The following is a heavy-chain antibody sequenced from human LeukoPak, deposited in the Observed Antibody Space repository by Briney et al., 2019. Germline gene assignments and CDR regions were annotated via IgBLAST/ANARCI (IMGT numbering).Heavy chain of an antibody. CDR1: GGSIISSSHY. CDR2: GYYSGGT. Sequence: SETLSLTCTVSGGSIISSSHYWGWIRQPPGKGLEWIGSGYYSGGTYYNPSLKSRVTISVDTSKNQFSLKLSSVTAADTAVYYCARTIFGVVKRAFDIWGQGTMVTVSS. D-gene: IGHD3-3*01. CDR3: ARTIFGVVKRAFDI. V-gene: IGHV4-39*01. J-gene: IGHJ3*02.